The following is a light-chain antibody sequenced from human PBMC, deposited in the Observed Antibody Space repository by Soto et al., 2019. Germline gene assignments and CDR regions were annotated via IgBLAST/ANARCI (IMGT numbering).Light chain of an antibody. CDR3: SSYTSTITVL. CDR1: SSDVGASKY. CDR2: EVS. V-gene: IGLV2-14*01. J-gene: IGLJ2*01. Sequence: QSALTQPASVSGSPGQWITISCTGTSSDVGASKYVSWYQQHPGKAPKLMIYEVSNRPSGVSNRFSGSKSGNTASLTISGLQAEDEADYYCSSYTSTITVLFGGGTKLTVL.